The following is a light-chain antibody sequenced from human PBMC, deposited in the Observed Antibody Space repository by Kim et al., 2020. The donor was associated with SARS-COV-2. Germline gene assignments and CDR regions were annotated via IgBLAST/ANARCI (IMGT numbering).Light chain of an antibody. CDR2: AVT. Sequence: GQSVPIACTGSSSDAGCYNNVSWNQQRPGKAPKPILYAVTKRPSGVPDRFSGSKSGNTASLTVSGLQAEDEADYYCSSYAGSNSWVFGGGTQLTVL. CDR1: SSDAGCYNN. V-gene: IGLV2-8*01. J-gene: IGLJ3*02. CDR3: SSYAGSNSWV.